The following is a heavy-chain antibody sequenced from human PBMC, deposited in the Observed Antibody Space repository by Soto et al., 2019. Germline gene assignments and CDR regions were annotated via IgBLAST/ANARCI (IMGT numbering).Heavy chain of an antibody. CDR3: AHTSPKWYYYGSGSYEKNFDY. Sequence: SGPTLVKPTQTLTLTCTFSGFSLSTSGVGVGWIRQPPGKALEWLALIYWDDDKRYSPSLKSRLTITKDTSKNQVVLTMTNMDPVDTATYYCAHTSPKWYYYGSGSYEKNFDYWGQGTLVTVSS. D-gene: IGHD3-10*01. V-gene: IGHV2-5*02. CDR2: IYWDDDK. J-gene: IGHJ4*02. CDR1: GFSLSTSGVG.